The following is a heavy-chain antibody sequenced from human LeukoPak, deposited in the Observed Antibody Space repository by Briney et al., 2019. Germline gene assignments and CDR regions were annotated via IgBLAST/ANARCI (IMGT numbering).Heavy chain of an antibody. J-gene: IGHJ4*02. CDR1: GFTFSSYS. Sequence: GGSLRLSCAASGFTFSSYSMNWVRQAPRQGLEWVSSISSSSSYIYYADSVKGRFTISRDNAKNSLYLQMNSLRAEDTAVYYCARELKGRYYDSSGYVDYWGQGTLVTVSS. CDR2: ISSSSSYI. V-gene: IGHV3-21*01. CDR3: ARELKGRYYDSSGYVDY. D-gene: IGHD3-22*01.